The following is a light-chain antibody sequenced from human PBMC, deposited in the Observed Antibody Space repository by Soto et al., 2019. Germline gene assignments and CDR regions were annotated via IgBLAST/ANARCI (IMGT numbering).Light chain of an antibody. V-gene: IGLV3-1*01. CDR3: QAWDSNAMV. J-gene: IGLJ2*01. Sequence: SYELTQPPSVSVSPGQTASITCSGDKLGDKYVCWYQQKPGQSPVMVIYQDTQRPSGIPERFSGSNSGNTATLTISGTQAMDEADYYCQAWDSNAMVFGGGTKLTVL. CDR1: KLGDKY. CDR2: QDT.